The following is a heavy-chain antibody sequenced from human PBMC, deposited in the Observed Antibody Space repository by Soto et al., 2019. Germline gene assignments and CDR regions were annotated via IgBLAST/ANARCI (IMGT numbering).Heavy chain of an antibody. Sequence: GGSLRLSCAASGFTFSSYAMSWVRQAPGKGLEWVSAISGSGGSTYYADSVKGRFTISRDNSKNTLYLQMNSLRAEDTAVYYCAKSRHSDYDILTGYSFVSVGAFDPWGQGTLVTVSS. D-gene: IGHD3-9*01. J-gene: IGHJ5*02. CDR1: GFTFSSYA. V-gene: IGHV3-23*01. CDR3: AKSRHSDYDILTGYSFVSVGAFDP. CDR2: ISGSGGST.